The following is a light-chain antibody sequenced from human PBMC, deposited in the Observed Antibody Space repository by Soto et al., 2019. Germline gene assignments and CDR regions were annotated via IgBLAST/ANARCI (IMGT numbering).Light chain of an antibody. V-gene: IGLV2-14*01. J-gene: IGLJ1*01. Sequence: QSALTRPASVSGSPGRSVSSACTGTSSDVGAYNYISWYQQHPGKAPKLLLSEVSNRPSGVSDRFSGSKSGNTASLTISGLQAEDEADYYCSSLTTRFTYVFGTGTRSPS. CDR2: EVS. CDR1: SSDVGAYNY. CDR3: SSLTTRFTYV.